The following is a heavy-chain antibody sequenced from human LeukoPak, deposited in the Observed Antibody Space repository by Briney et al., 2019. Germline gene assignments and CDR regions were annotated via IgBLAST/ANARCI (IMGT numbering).Heavy chain of an antibody. CDR1: GGSISSYY. D-gene: IGHD4-17*01. Sequence: SLTXTXSGGSISSYYWSWVRQPPGKGLEWXGYIYYSGSTNYNPSLKSRVTISVDTSKNQFSLKLSSVTAADTAVYYCARTDFGDYKWYFDYWGQGTLVTVSS. CDR3: ARTDFGDYKWYFDY. J-gene: IGHJ4*02. CDR2: IYYSGST. V-gene: IGHV4-59*12.